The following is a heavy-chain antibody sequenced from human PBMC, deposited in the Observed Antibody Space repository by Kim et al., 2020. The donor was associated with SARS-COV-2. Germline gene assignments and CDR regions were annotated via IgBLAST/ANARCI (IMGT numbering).Heavy chain of an antibody. J-gene: IGHJ4*02. V-gene: IGHV4-39*01. Sequence: YDNPSLKSRVTISVDTSKNQFSLKLSSVTAADTAVYYCARQVLLWFGEYYWGQGTLVTVSS. CDR3: ARQVLLWFGEYY. D-gene: IGHD3-10*01.